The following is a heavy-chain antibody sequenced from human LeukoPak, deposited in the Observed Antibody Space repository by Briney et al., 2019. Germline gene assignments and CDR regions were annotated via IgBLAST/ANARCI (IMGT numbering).Heavy chain of an antibody. V-gene: IGHV3-15*01. Sequence: GGSLRLSCAASGFTFSSYSMSWVRQAPGKGLEWVGRIKSKTDGGTTDYAAPVKGRFTISRDDSKNTLYLQMNSLKSEDTAVYYCTTGSSGRITIFGVVIGVDYWGQGTLVTVSS. D-gene: IGHD3-3*01. CDR3: TTGSSGRITIFGVVIGVDY. CDR1: GFTFSSYS. J-gene: IGHJ4*02. CDR2: IKSKTDGGTT.